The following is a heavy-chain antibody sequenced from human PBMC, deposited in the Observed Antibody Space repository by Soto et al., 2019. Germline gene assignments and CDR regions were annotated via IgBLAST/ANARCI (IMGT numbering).Heavy chain of an antibody. CDR1: GFTFSSYA. Sequence: GSLRLSCAASGFTFSSYAMHWVRQAPGKGLEWVAVISYDGSNKYYADSVKGRFTISRDNSKNTLYLQMNSLRAEDTAVYYCARGVIPYGSGSPFYFDYWGQGTLVTVSS. D-gene: IGHD3-10*01. CDR2: ISYDGSNK. V-gene: IGHV3-30-3*01. J-gene: IGHJ4*02. CDR3: ARGVIPYGSGSPFYFDY.